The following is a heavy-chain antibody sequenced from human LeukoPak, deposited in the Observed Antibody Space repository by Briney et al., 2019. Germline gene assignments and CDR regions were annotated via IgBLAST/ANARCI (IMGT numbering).Heavy chain of an antibody. CDR1: GGSISSGGYS. V-gene: IGHV4-30-2*01. J-gene: IGHJ4*02. D-gene: IGHD6-19*01. CDR2: IYHSGST. CDR3: ARVGTGSGWSLDY. Sequence: SQTLSLTCAVSGGSISSGGYSWSWIRQPPGKGLEWIGYIYHSGSTYYNPSLKSRVTISVDRSKNQFSLKLSSVTAADTAVYYCARVGTGSGWSLDYWGRGTLVTVSS.